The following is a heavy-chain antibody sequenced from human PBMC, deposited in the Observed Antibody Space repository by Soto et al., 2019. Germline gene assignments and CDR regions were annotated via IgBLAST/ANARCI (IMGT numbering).Heavy chain of an antibody. V-gene: IGHV3-23*01. Sequence: GGSLRLSCAASGFTFSSYAMSWVRQAPGKGLEWVSAISGSGGSTYYADSVKGRFTISRDNSKNTLYLQMNSLRAEDTAVYYCAKDRWPLFTQLQGAFDIWGQGTMVTVSS. D-gene: IGHD2-15*01. CDR3: AKDRWPLFTQLQGAFDI. CDR2: ISGSGGST. J-gene: IGHJ3*02. CDR1: GFTFSSYA.